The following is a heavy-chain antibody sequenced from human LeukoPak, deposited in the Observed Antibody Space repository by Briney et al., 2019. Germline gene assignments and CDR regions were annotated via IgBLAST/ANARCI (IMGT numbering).Heavy chain of an antibody. J-gene: IGHJ6*03. CDR1: GGTFSSYA. Sequence: SVKVSCKASGGTFSSYAISWVRQAPEQGLEWMGGIIPIFGTANYAQKFQGRVTITADESTSTAYMELSSLRSEDTAVYYCARAEAAGIPAAMPLMWYYYYMDVWGKGTTVTVSS. D-gene: IGHD2-2*01. CDR2: IIPIFGTA. CDR3: ARAEAAGIPAAMPLMWYYYYMDV. V-gene: IGHV1-69*01.